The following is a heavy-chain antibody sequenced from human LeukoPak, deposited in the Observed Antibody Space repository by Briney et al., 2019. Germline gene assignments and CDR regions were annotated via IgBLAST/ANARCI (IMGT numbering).Heavy chain of an antibody. CDR3: ARDLGGYGAFDI. CDR2: TCYRSKWFN. V-gene: IGHV6-1*01. Sequence: SQTLSLTCAISGDSVSSNTTAWNWIRQSPSRGLEWLGRTCYRSKWFNDYAVSVNSRITIKPDTSKNQFSLQLNSVTPEDTAVYYCARDLGGYGAFDIWGQGTMVTVSS. J-gene: IGHJ3*02. D-gene: IGHD3-22*01. CDR1: GDSVSSNTTA.